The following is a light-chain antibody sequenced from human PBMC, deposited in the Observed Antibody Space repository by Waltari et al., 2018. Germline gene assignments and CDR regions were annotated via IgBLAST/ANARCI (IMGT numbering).Light chain of an antibody. J-gene: IGKJ5*01. CDR2: AAS. V-gene: IGKV1-39*01. CDR1: QSINTY. Sequence: DIQMTQSPSPLSASVGDTVTITCRADQSINTYLNWYQQRPGKAPKLLIYAASTLQGGVPSSFSGSGSGTDFTLTISSLQPEDFATFYCQQTYKTPITFGQGTRLDVK. CDR3: QQTYKTPIT.